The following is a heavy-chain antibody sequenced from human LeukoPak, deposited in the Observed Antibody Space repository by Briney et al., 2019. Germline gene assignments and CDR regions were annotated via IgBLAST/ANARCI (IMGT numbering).Heavy chain of an antibody. CDR1: GFTFSSYA. Sequence: GGSLRLSCAASGFTFSSYAMHWVRQAPGKGLEWVAVISYDGSNKYYADSVKGRFTISRDNSKNTLYLQMNSLRAEDTAVYYCARDQGANLLWSWGQGTLVTVSS. D-gene: IGHD4/OR15-4a*01. J-gene: IGHJ5*02. CDR2: ISYDGSNK. V-gene: IGHV3-30-3*01. CDR3: ARDQGANLLWS.